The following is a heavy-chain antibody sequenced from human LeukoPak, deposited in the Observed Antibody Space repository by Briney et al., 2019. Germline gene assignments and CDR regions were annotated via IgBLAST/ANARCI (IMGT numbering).Heavy chain of an antibody. CDR2: ISTYNGNT. Sequence: ASVKVSCEASRYTFSTYGFSWVRQAPGQGLEWMGWISTYNGNTNYAQKLQGRGTMTTDTSTSTAYMELRSLRSDDTAVYYCARGTTADIDYCGQGTLVTVSS. CDR3: ARGTTADIDY. J-gene: IGHJ4*02. V-gene: IGHV1-18*01. D-gene: IGHD5-12*01. CDR1: RYTFSTYG.